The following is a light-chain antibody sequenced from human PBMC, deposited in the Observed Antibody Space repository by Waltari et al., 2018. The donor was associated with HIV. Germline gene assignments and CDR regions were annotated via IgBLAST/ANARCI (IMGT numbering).Light chain of an antibody. CDR1: SSDVGGYNY. CDR2: DVS. Sequence: QSALTQPASVSGSPGQSITISCTGTSSDVGGYNYVSWYQQHPGKAPKLMIYDVSKRPSGVSNRFSGSKSGNTASLTISGLQAEDEADYYCSSYTSRVFGGGTKLTVL. J-gene: IGLJ3*02. V-gene: IGLV2-14*01. CDR3: SSYTSRV.